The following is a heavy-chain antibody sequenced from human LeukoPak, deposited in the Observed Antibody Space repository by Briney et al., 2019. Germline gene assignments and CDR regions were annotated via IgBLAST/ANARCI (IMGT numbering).Heavy chain of an antibody. CDR3: ALLAVASDFDY. CDR2: IASSGRTR. J-gene: IGHJ4*02. V-gene: IGHV3-48*03. CDR1: GFPFSLFE. Sequence: SGGSLRLSCAVSGFPFSLFEINWVRQAPGKGLEWVSNIASSGRTRYYADSVKGRFSISRDNAKNSLYLQMNTLRVEDTGVYYCALLAVASDFDYWGQGALVTVSS. D-gene: IGHD6-19*01.